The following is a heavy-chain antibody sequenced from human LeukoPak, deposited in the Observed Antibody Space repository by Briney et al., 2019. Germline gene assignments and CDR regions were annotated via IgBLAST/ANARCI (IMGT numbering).Heavy chain of an antibody. J-gene: IGHJ5*02. CDR2: INHSGST. CDR1: GGSFSGYY. Sequence: PSETLSLTCAVYGGSFSGYYWSWIRQPPGKGLEWIGEINHSGSTNYNPSLKSRVTISVDTSKNQFSLKLSSVTAADTAVYYCEAWYSSGWYPGWFDPWGQGTLVTVSS. D-gene: IGHD6-19*01. CDR3: EAWYSSGWYPGWFDP. V-gene: IGHV4-34*01.